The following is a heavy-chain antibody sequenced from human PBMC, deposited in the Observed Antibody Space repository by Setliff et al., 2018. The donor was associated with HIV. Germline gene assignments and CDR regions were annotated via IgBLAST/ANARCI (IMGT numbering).Heavy chain of an antibody. V-gene: IGHV4-34*01. J-gene: IGHJ4*02. CDR1: GGSFSDNY. CDR3: ASAGSGTRAPPRY. CDR2: INHSGRN. Sequence: PSETLSLTCAVYGGSFSDNYWSWIRQSPGKGLEWIGEINHSGRNKYSPSLRSRVSISVDTSKTQFSLKLTSVTAADTAVYYCASAGSGTRAPPRYWGQGTLVTVSS. D-gene: IGHD1-1*01.